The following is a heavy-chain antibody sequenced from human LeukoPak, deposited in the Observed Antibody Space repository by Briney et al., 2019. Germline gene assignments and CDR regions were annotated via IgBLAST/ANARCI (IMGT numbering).Heavy chain of an antibody. Sequence: GGSLRLSCAASGFTFSSYSMNWVRQAPGKGLEWVSCITRSSHYIYYADSVKGRFTISRDNAKNSLYLQMNSLRAEDTAVYYCAKDLSSGWPDAFDIWGQGTMVTVSP. V-gene: IGHV3-21*01. CDR2: ITRSSHYI. CDR3: AKDLSSGWPDAFDI. J-gene: IGHJ3*02. CDR1: GFTFSSYS. D-gene: IGHD6-19*01.